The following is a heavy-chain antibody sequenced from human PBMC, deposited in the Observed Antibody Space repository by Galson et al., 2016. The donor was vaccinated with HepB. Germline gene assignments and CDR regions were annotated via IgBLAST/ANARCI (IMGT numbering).Heavy chain of an antibody. D-gene: IGHD3-9*01. CDR3: AKPIYHYDTLTAFDL. CDR2: ISYDGTYT. J-gene: IGHJ4*02. V-gene: IGHV3-30*18. CDR1: GFTFTSFG. Sequence: SLRLSCAASGFTFTSFGMHWVRQAPGKGLEWLAFISYDGTYTYYSSSVRGRFTISRDNSKNTLFLQMNRLRAEDTAIFYCAKPIYHYDTLTAFDLWGPGTLVTVSS.